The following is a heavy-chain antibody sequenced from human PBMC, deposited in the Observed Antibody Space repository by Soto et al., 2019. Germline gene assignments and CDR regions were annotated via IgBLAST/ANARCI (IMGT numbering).Heavy chain of an antibody. Sequence: GGSPRVSCAGSGFTPTTTPLSWVRQPPGRGLEWVTTISGTASRTYYVDSVKGRFFISRDNSKNTVTLQMNNLTVDDTAVYYCATSFRYFDNWGQGTQVTVSS. J-gene: IGHJ4*02. CDR2: ISGTASRT. D-gene: IGHD3-9*01. CDR1: GFTPTTTP. V-gene: IGHV3-23*01. CDR3: ATSFRYFDN.